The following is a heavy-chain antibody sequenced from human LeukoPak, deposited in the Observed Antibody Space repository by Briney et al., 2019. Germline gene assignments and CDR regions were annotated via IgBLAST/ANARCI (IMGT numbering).Heavy chain of an antibody. CDR1: GFTVSSNY. D-gene: IGHD6-19*01. Sequence: PGGSLRLSCAAFGFTVSSNYMSWVRQAPGKGLEWVSVIYGGGSTYYADSVKGRFTISRDTPKNTLYLQMNSLRVEDTAVYYCASWPVGWYGEDSWGQGTLVTVSS. CDR3: ASWPVGWYGEDS. V-gene: IGHV3-53*01. CDR2: IYGGGST. J-gene: IGHJ5*01.